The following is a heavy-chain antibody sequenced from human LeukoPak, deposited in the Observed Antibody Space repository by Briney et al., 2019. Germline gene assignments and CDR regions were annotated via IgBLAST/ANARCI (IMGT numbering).Heavy chain of an antibody. CDR2: IYHSGST. Sequence: TSETLSLTCAVSGYSISSGYYWGWIRRPPGKGLEWIGSIYHSGSTYYNPSLKSRVTISVDTSKNQFSLKLSSVTAADTAVYYCARPGIVATIGSFDIWGQGTMVTVSS. J-gene: IGHJ3*02. V-gene: IGHV4-38-2*01. D-gene: IGHD5-12*01. CDR1: GYSISSGYY. CDR3: ARPGIVATIGSFDI.